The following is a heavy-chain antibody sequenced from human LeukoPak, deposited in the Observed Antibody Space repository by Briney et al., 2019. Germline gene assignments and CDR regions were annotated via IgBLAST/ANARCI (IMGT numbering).Heavy chain of an antibody. J-gene: IGHJ4*02. V-gene: IGHV1-8*01. CDR2: MNPNSGNT. D-gene: IGHD3-10*01. CDR1: GFTFTSYD. CDR3: ARGRRDSRQFDY. Sequence: ASVKVSCKASGFTFTSYDINGVRQATGQGLAWMGWMNPNSGNTGYAQKFQDRVTMTRNTSISTAYMELSLLRSEDTAVYYCARGRRDSRQFDYWGQGALVTVSS.